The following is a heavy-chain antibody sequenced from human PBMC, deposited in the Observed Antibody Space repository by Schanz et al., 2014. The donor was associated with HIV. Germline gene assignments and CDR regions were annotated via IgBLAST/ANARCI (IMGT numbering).Heavy chain of an antibody. CDR1: GFTFSSYA. D-gene: IGHD3-22*01. CDR2: IWYDGSNK. CDR3: ARDLPNPYFDFSGPAGDY. V-gene: IGHV3-30*04. J-gene: IGHJ4*02. Sequence: VQVLESGGGVVQPGRSLRLSCAASGFTFSSYAMHWVRQAPGKGLEWVAVIWYDGSNKYYADSVKGRFTISRDSSRNTRYLQMNSLRAEDTAVYYCARDLPNPYFDFSGPAGDYWGQGALVTVSS.